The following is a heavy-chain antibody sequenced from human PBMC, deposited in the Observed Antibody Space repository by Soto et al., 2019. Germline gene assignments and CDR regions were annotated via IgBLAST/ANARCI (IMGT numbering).Heavy chain of an antibody. J-gene: IGHJ4*02. CDR2: IVVGSGNT. CDR1: GFTFTSSA. D-gene: IGHD6-13*01. Sequence: QMQLVQPGPEVKKPGTSVNVSCKASGFTFTSSAMQWVRQARGQRLAWIGWIVVGSGNTNYAQKFQERVTITRDMSTSTADMELSSLRSEDTAVYYCAAWYSSSWGHFDYWGQGTLVTVSS. V-gene: IGHV1-58*02. CDR3: AAWYSSSWGHFDY.